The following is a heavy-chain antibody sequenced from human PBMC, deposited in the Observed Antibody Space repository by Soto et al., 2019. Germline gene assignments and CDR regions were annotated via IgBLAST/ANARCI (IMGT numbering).Heavy chain of an antibody. V-gene: IGHV3-21*01. CDR2: ISSSSSYI. CDR1: GFTFSSYS. Sequence: GGSLRLSCAASGFTFSSYSMNWVRQAPGKGLEWVSSISSSSSYIYYADSVKGRFTISRDNAKNSLYLQMNSLRAEDTAVYYCARDRGIAARPRFWFDPWGQGTLVTVSS. J-gene: IGHJ5*02. CDR3: ARDRGIAARPRFWFDP. D-gene: IGHD6-6*01.